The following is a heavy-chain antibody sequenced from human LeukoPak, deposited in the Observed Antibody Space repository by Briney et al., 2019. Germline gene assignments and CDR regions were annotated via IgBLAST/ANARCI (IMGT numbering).Heavy chain of an antibody. D-gene: IGHD3-10*01. CDR3: AREATYYYGSGSYSRRYYFDC. V-gene: IGHV3-11*06. Sequence: GGSLRLSCAASGFTFSDYYMSWIRQAPGKGLEWVSYISSSSSYTNYADSVKGRFTISRDNAKNSLYLQMNSLRAEDTAVYYCAREATYYYGSGSYSRRYYFDCWGQGTLVTVSS. J-gene: IGHJ4*02. CDR2: ISSSSSYT. CDR1: GFTFSDYY.